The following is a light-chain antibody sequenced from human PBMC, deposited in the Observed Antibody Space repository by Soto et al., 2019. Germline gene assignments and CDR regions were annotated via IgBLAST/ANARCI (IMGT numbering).Light chain of an antibody. V-gene: IGLV1-40*01. J-gene: IGLJ2*01. CDR3: QSSDNSLSGRGV. CDR1: SSNIGAGYD. CDR2: GKN. Sequence: QAVLTQPPSVSGSPGQRVTISCTGSSSNIGAGYDVHWYQQLPGTAPKLLIYGKNNRPSGVPDRFSGSKSGTSASLAITGLQAEDEADDYCQSSDNSLSGRGVFGGGTKLTVL.